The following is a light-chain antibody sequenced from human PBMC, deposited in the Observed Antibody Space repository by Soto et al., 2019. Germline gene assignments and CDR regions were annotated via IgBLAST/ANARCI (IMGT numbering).Light chain of an antibody. V-gene: IGKV3-20*01. CDR2: AAS. J-gene: IGKJ2*01. CDR3: RLYGSSPPRYT. Sequence: ESVLTQSPGTLSLSPGERAALSCRASQSVSSSYLAWYQQKSGQAPRLLIYAASTRATGIPDRFSGSGSGTDFTLTISILEPEDFAVSFCRLYGSSPPRYTFGQGTKLEIK. CDR1: QSVSSSY.